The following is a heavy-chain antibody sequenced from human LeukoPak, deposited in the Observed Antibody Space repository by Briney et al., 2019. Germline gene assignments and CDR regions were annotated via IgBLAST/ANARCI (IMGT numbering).Heavy chain of an antibody. CDR3: ASGAGGYSYGSYYYYYMDV. V-gene: IGHV1-69*05. CDR1: GGTFSSYA. J-gene: IGHJ6*03. CDR2: IIPIFGTA. D-gene: IGHD5-18*01. Sequence: ASVKVSCKASGGTFSSYAISWLRQAPGQRLEWMGGIIPIFGTANYAQKFQGRVTITTDESTSTAYMELSSLRSEDTAVYYCASGAGGYSYGSYYYYYMDVWGNGTTVTVSS.